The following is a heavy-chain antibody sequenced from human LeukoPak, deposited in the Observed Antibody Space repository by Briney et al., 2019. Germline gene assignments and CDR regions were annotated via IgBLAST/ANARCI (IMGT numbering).Heavy chain of an antibody. CDR2: IYHSGST. CDR3: ARHMYYDFWSGYGKPEGYYYYMDV. J-gene: IGHJ6*03. V-gene: IGHV4-39*01. Sequence: PSQTLSLTCTVSGGSISSGSYYWGWIRQPPGKGLEWIGSIYHSGSTYYNPSLKSRVTISVDTSKNQFSLKLSSVTAAGTAVYYCARHMYYDFWSGYGKPEGYYYYMDVWGKGTTVTVSS. CDR1: GGSISSGSYY. D-gene: IGHD3-3*01.